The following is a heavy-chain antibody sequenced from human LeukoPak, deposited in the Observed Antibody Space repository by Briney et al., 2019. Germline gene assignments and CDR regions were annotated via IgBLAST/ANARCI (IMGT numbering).Heavy chain of an antibody. V-gene: IGHV3-23*01. J-gene: IGHJ4*02. CDR1: GFTFSSYA. D-gene: IGHD3-9*01. Sequence: PGGSLRLSCAASGFTFSSYAMSWVRQAPGKGLEWVSAISGSGGSTYYADSVKGRFTISRDNSKNTLYLQMNSLRAEDTAVYYCARVRDDILTGYPPPDFDHWGQGTLVTVSS. CDR3: ARVRDDILTGYPPPDFDH. CDR2: ISGSGGST.